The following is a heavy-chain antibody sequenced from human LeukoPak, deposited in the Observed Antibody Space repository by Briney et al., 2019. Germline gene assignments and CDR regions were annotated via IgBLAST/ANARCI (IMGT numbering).Heavy chain of an antibody. V-gene: IGHV4-59*01. CDR2: IYYSGST. Sequence: PSETLSLTCTVSGGSISSYYWSWIRQPPGKGLEWIGYIYYSGSTNYNPSLKSRVTISVDTSKNQFSLKLSSVTAADTAVYYCATFLAAAGAFDYWGQGTLVTVSS. CDR1: GGSISSYY. D-gene: IGHD6-13*01. CDR3: ATFLAAAGAFDY. J-gene: IGHJ4*02.